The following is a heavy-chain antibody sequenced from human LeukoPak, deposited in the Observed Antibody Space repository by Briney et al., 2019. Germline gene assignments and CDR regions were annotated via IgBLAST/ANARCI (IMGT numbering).Heavy chain of an antibody. CDR3: ARCTTASSGWCNWLDP. Sequence: GGSLRLSCAASGFTFSTYAMSWVRQAPGKGLAWVASVKSDGAGTHYADSVKGRFTISRDNSRNILYLQMNSLRAEDTAIYYCARCTTASSGWCNWLDPWGQGTLVTVSS. CDR2: VKSDGAGT. CDR1: GFTFSTYA. V-gene: IGHV3-23*01. J-gene: IGHJ5*02. D-gene: IGHD3-22*01.